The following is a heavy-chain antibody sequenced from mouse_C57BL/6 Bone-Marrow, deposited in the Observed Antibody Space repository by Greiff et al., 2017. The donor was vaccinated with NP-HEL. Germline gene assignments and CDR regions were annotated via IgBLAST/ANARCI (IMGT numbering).Heavy chain of an antibody. CDR2: IRSKSNNYAT. J-gene: IGHJ3*01. CDR3: VRHVYSNAFAY. Sequence: VPGVASGGGLVQPTGSLKLSCAASGFSFNTYAMNWVRQAPGKGLEWVARIRSKSNNYATYYADTVKDSFTISRDDTESMLYLQMNNLKTEDTAMYYCVRHVYSNAFAYWGQGTLVTVSA. V-gene: IGHV10-1*01. CDR1: GFSFNTYA. D-gene: IGHD2-5*01.